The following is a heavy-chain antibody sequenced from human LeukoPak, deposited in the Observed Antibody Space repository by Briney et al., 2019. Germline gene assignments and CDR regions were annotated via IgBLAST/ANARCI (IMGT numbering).Heavy chain of an antibody. CDR2: INHSGST. CDR1: GGSFSGYY. J-gene: IGHJ4*02. V-gene: IGHV4-34*01. CDR3: ASYSSSWYYFDY. Sequence: SETLSLTCAVYGGSFSGYYWSWIRQPPGKGLEWIGEINHSGSTNYNPSLKSRVTISVDTSKNQFSLKLCSVTAADTAVYYCASYSSSWYYFDYWGQGTLVTVSS. D-gene: IGHD6-13*01.